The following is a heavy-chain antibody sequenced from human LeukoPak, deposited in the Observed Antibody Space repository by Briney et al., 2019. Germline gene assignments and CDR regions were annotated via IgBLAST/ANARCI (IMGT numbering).Heavy chain of an antibody. CDR3: ARDSYYSGYSSGWWGYCFDY. CDR2: INPNSGGT. V-gene: IGHV1-2*02. Sequence: ASVKVSCKASGYTFTGYYMHWVRQAPGQGLEWMGWINPNSGGTNYAQKFQGRVTMTRDTSISTAYMELSRLRSDDTAVYYCARDSYYSGYSSGWWGYCFDYWGQGTLVTVSS. D-gene: IGHD6-19*01. CDR1: GYTFTGYY. J-gene: IGHJ4*02.